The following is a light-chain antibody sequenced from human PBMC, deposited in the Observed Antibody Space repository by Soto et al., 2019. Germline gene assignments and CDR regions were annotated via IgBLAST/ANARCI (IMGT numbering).Light chain of an antibody. CDR3: QQYVSSWT. J-gene: IGKJ1*01. Sequence: ETVLTQSPGTLSLSPGERATLSCRASQSVSGSYLAWYQQKPGQAPRLLIYGASSRATGIPDRFSGSGSGTDFTLTISRLEPEDFAVYYCQQYVSSWTFGQGTKVDIK. V-gene: IGKV3-20*01. CDR1: QSVSGSY. CDR2: GAS.